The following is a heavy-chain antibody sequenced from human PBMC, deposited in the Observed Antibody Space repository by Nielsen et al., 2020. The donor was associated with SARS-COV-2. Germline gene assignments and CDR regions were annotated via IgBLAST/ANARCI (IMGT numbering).Heavy chain of an antibody. D-gene: IGHD2-2*01. J-gene: IGHJ4*02. V-gene: IGHV3-21*01. CDR3: ASGTCSSTSCYLFDY. CDR1: GFTFSSYA. CDR2: ISSSSSYI. Sequence: GGSLRLSCAASGFTFSSYAMSWVRQAPGKGLEWVSSISSSSSYIYYADSVKGRFTISRDNAKNSLYLQMNSLRAEDTAVYYCASGTCSSTSCYLFDYWGQGTLVTVSS.